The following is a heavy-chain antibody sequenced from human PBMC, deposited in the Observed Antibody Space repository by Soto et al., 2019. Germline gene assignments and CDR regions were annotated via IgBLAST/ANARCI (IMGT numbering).Heavy chain of an antibody. J-gene: IGHJ4*02. D-gene: IGHD3-22*01. CDR1: GYTFTGYY. CDR3: ARADLPYYDSSGYPIDY. V-gene: IGHV1-2*04. Sequence: ASVKVSCKASGYTFTGYYMHWVRQAPGQGLEWMGWINPNSGGTNYAQKFQGWVTMTRDTSISTAYMELSRLRSDDTAVYYCARADLPYYDSSGYPIDYWGQGTLVTVSS. CDR2: INPNSGGT.